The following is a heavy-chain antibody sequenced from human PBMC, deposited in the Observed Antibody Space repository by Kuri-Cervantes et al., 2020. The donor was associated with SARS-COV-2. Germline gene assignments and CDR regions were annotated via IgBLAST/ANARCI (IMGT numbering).Heavy chain of an antibody. CDR3: ARNRRTGGYSFGFDL. Sequence: ASVKVSCKASGYTLTDYYMHWVRQAPGQGPEWMGWINPDGGTNSAQKFQGRVTMTRDTSTSTVHMELSRLRFDDTAVFYCARNRRTGGYSFGFDLWGQGTLVTCYS. CDR1: GYTLTDYY. CDR2: INPDGGT. V-gene: IGHV1-2*02. J-gene: IGHJ4*02. D-gene: IGHD5-18*01.